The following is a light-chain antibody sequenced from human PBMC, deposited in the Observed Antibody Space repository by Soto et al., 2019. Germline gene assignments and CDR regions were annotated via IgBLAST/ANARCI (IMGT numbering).Light chain of an antibody. V-gene: IGKV1-33*01. CDR2: STS. CDR1: QDISNY. J-gene: IGKJ5*01. Sequence: DIQMTQSPSSLSASVGDRGTITCQASQDISNYLNWYQQKPGKAPKLLIYSTSNLQSGVPSGFSGSGSGTDFTLTITRLEPEDSAVYFCQQYTGPPNTFGQGRRLEVK. CDR3: QQYTGPPNT.